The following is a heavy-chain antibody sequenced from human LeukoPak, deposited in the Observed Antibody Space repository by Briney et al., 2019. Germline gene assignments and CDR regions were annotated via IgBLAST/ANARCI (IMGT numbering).Heavy chain of an antibody. V-gene: IGHV4-34*01. CDR2: INHSGST. D-gene: IGHD3-3*01. Sequence: GALRLSCAASGFTFSSYWMSWIRQPPGKGLEWIGEINHSGSTNYNPSLKSRVTISVDTSKNQFSLKLSSVTAADTAVYYCARTGYDFWSGYLPIGYWGQGTLVTVSS. CDR3: ARTGYDFWSGYLPIGY. J-gene: IGHJ4*02. CDR1: GFTFSSYW.